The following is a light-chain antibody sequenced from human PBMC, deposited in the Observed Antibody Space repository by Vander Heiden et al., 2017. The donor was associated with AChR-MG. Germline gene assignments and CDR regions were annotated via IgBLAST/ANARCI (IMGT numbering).Light chain of an antibody. CDR1: NSNIGSNT. J-gene: IGLJ2*01. V-gene: IGLV1-44*01. CDR3: AAWDDSLNGPVV. Sequence: QSVLTQPPSASGPPGQRITISCSGSNSNIGSNTVNWYQHLPGTAPKLLIYNNNLRPSGVPDRFSGSKSATSASLAISGLQSEDEADYYCAAWDDSLNGPVVFGGGTKLTVL. CDR2: NNN.